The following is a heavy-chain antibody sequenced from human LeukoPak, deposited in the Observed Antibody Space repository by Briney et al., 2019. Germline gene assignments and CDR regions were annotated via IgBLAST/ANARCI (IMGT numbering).Heavy chain of an antibody. CDR1: GFTFSSYA. CDR2: ISYDGSNK. D-gene: IGHD4-23*01. CDR3: ARGYGGNFDAFDI. V-gene: IGHV3-30*04. J-gene: IGHJ3*02. Sequence: GGSLRLSCAASGFTFSSYAMHWVRQAPGKGLEWVAVISYDGSNKYYADSVKGRFTISRDNSKNTLYLQMNSLRAEDTAVYYCARGYGGNFDAFDIWGQGTMVTVSS.